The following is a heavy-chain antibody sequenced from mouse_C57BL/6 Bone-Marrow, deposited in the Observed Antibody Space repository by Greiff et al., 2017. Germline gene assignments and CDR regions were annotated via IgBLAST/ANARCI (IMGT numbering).Heavy chain of an antibody. D-gene: IGHD2-12*01. CDR3: ARGRRGDY. J-gene: IGHJ2*01. CDR1: GYTFTSYW. Sequence: VQLQQPGAELVMPGASVKLSCKASGYTFTSYWMHWVKQRPGQGLEWIGEIDPSDSYTNYNQKFKGESTLTVDKSSSTAYMQLSSLTSEDSAVYYCARGRRGDYWGQGTTLTVSS. CDR2: IDPSDSYT. V-gene: IGHV1-69*01.